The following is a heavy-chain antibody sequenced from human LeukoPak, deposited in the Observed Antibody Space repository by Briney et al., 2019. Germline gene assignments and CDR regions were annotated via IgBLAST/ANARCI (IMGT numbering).Heavy chain of an antibody. CDR3: ARGGYYGSGSYYNYYYGMDV. J-gene: IGHJ6*04. V-gene: IGHV3-21*01. Sequence: PGGSLRLSCAASGFTFSSYSMNWVRQAPGKGLEWVSSISSSSYIYYADSVKGRFTISRDNAKNSLYLQMNSLRAEDTAVYYCARGGYYGSGSYYNYYYGMDVWGKGTTVTVSS. D-gene: IGHD3-10*01. CDR2: ISSSSYI. CDR1: GFTFSSYS.